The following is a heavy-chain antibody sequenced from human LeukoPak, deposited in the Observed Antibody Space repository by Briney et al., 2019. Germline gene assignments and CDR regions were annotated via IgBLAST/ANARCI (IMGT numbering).Heavy chain of an antibody. Sequence: GGSLRLSCAASGFTFSTYCMHWVRQAPGKGPMWVSRICPDGTVTNYADSVKARFIISRDNARNTVYLQMNSLRAEDTAVYYCVRSGATYSSSWYNDYFDYWGQGTLVTVSS. V-gene: IGHV3-74*01. CDR1: GFTFSTYC. J-gene: IGHJ4*02. CDR2: ICPDGTVT. CDR3: VRSGATYSSSWYNDYFDY. D-gene: IGHD6-13*01.